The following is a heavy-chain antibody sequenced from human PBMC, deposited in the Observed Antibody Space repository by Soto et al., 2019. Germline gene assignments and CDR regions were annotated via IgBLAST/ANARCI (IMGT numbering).Heavy chain of an antibody. CDR2: VYHPGDT. Sequence: SETLSLTGGVSGGTVASSHWWSWVRQSPGRGLESIGNVYHPGDTNFNPSLQSRVTFSVDKSNNQFSLRLTSVTAADTAVYFCAREIVTAGGNNYFDPWGPGTLVTVSS. V-gene: IGHV4-4*02. CDR1: GGTVASSHW. D-gene: IGHD2-21*02. CDR3: AREIVTAGGNNYFDP. J-gene: IGHJ5*02.